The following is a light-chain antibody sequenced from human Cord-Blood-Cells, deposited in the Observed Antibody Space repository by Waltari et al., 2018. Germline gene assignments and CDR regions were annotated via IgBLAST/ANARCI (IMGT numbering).Light chain of an antibody. V-gene: IGKV2-28*01. CDR2: LGS. CDR1: HSLLHSNGYKY. CDR3: MQALQTPYT. Sequence: DIVMTQSPLSLPVTPGEPASISCRSSHSLLHSNGYKYLDWYLQKPGQSPQLLIYLGSNRASGVPDRFSGSGSGTDFTLKISRVEAEDVGVYYCMQALQTPYTFGQGTKLEIK. J-gene: IGKJ2*01.